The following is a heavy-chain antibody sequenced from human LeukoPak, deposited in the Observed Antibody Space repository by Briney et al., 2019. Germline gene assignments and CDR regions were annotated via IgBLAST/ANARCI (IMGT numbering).Heavy chain of an antibody. V-gene: IGHV3-30*18. Sequence: GGSLRLSCAASGFTFSSYGMHWVRQAPGKGLEWVAVISYDGSNKYYADSVKGRFTISRDNSKNTLYLQMNNLRAEDTAVYYCAKGSRELWFGELLFGYWGQGTLVTVSS. CDR2: ISYDGSNK. J-gene: IGHJ4*02. D-gene: IGHD3-10*01. CDR1: GFTFSSYG. CDR3: AKGSRELWFGELLFGY.